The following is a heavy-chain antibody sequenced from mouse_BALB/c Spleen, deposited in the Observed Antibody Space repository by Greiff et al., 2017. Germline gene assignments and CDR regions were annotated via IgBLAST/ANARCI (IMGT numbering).Heavy chain of an antibody. CDR3: ARYPTVVATDAY. CDR1: GDSITSGY. D-gene: IGHD1-1*01. J-gene: IGHJ3*01. V-gene: IGHV3-8*02. Sequence: EVKLMESGPSLVKPSQTLSLTCSVTGDSITSGYWNWIRKFPGNKLEYMGYISYSGSTYYNPSLKSRISITRDTSKNQYYLQLNSVTTEDTATYYCARYPTVVATDAYWGQGTLVTVSA. CDR2: ISYSGST.